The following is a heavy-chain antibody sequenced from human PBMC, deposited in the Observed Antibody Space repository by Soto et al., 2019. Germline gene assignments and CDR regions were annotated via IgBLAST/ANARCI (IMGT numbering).Heavy chain of an antibody. Sequence: PGGSLRLSCAASGFTFSSHAMHWVRQAPGKGLEWVAVISYDGSNKYYADSVKGRFTISRDNSKNTLYLQMNSLRAEDTAVYYCAKTPYDSSGFFDYWGQGTLVTVSS. J-gene: IGHJ4*02. CDR1: GFTFSSHA. D-gene: IGHD3-22*01. V-gene: IGHV3-30-3*02. CDR2: ISYDGSNK. CDR3: AKTPYDSSGFFDY.